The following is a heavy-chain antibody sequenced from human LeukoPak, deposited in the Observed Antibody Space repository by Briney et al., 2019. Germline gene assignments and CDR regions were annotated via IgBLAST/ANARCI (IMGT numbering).Heavy chain of an antibody. CDR1: GFTFSSHH. CDR3: ARDWELRALRSPSYYFDY. J-gene: IGHJ4*02. D-gene: IGHD1-26*01. CDR2: IWYDGSNQ. V-gene: IGHV3-30*04. Sequence: PGRSLRLSCAASGFTFSSHHMHWIRQSPGKGLEWVAVIWYDGSNQYYADSVKGRFTISRDNSKNTLYLQMNSLKAEDTAVYYCARDWELRALRSPSYYFDYWGQGTLVTVSS.